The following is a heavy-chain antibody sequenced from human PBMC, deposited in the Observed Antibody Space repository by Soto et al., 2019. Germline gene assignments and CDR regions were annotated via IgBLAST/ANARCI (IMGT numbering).Heavy chain of an antibody. V-gene: IGHV3-23*01. CDR3: AKGGADIVVVVAAPARLGNFYYMDV. Sequence: GGSLRLSCAASGFTFSSHAMNWVRQAPGKRLEWVSGISGSGDSTYYADSVKGRFTISRDNAKNTLYLQMNGLRDEDTAVYYCAKGGADIVVVVAAPARLGNFYYMDVWGKGTTVTVSS. CDR1: GFTFSSHA. CDR2: ISGSGDST. J-gene: IGHJ6*03. D-gene: IGHD2-15*01.